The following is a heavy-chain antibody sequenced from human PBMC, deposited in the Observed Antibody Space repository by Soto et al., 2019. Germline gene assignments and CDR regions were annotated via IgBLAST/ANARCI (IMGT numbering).Heavy chain of an antibody. D-gene: IGHD6-25*01. Sequence: IHSLRCTVAEGKSIDLGGCWTLINQQPGKGLEWIGYIYYSGSTDYNPSLKSRVTISVDRSKNQFSLNLSSVTAADTAIYYCARESGGSDSSTRHSLHS. J-gene: IGHJ5*01. CDR2: IYYSGST. V-gene: IGHV4-31*03. CDR1: EGKSIDLGGC. CDR3: ARESGGSDSSTRHSLHS.